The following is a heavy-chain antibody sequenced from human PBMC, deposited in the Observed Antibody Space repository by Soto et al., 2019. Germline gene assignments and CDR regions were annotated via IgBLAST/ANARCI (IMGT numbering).Heavy chain of an antibody. D-gene: IGHD2-2*01. Sequence: GESLKISCTGSGYAFTSYWIAWVRQMPGKGLEWMGIIYPGDSDTRYSPSVQGKVTISADKSITTAYLQWSSLKASDTAMYYCARGYCTTTICDPWFDPWGQGTLVTVSS. V-gene: IGHV5-51*01. CDR3: ARGYCTTTICDPWFDP. J-gene: IGHJ5*02. CDR1: GYAFTSYW. CDR2: IYPGDSDT.